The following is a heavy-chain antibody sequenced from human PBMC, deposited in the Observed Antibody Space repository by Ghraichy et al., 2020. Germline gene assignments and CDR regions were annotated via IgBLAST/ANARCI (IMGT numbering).Heavy chain of an antibody. Sequence: GGTLRLSCAASGCTFSSYSMNWVRQAPGKGLEWVSYISRRRNVIYYADSVKGRSTISRDNAKNLLYLLMNILSDEDTAVYYWARYPHIYYSDTSGYYFDYFDYWGQGTLVTVSS. CDR1: GCTFSSYS. V-gene: IGHV3-48*02. CDR3: ARYPHIYYSDTSGYYFDYFDY. D-gene: IGHD3-22*01. J-gene: IGHJ4*02. CDR2: ISRRRNVI.